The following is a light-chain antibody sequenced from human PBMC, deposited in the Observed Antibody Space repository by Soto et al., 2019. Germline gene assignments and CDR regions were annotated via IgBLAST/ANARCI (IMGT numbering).Light chain of an antibody. CDR1: QSVRSNY. CDR3: QQYGDSPLT. J-gene: IGKJ4*01. Sequence: EIVLTHSPGTLSLSPWERATLSSSASQSVRSNYLAWYQQKHGRQTRILIYGAASSAAGTPDRWGSGGGATFFSTIISRLEAEDFAVYYWQQYGDSPLTFGGGTKVDIK. V-gene: IGKV3-20*01. CDR2: GAA.